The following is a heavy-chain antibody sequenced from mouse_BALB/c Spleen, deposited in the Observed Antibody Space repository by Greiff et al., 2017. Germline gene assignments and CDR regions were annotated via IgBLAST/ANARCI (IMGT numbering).Heavy chain of an antibody. J-gene: IGHJ1*01. CDR1: GYSITSGYY. Sequence: EVQVVESGPGLVKPSQSLSLTCSVTGYSITSGYYWNWIRQFPGNKLEWMGYISYDGSNNYNPSLKNRISITRDTSKNQFFLKLNSVTTEDTATYYCARGATAGYFDVWGAGTTVTVSS. CDR2: ISYDGSN. CDR3: ARGATAGYFDV. D-gene: IGHD1-2*01. V-gene: IGHV3-6*02.